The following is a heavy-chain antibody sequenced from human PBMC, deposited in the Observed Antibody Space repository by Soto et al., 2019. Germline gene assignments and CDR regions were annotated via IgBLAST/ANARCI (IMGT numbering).Heavy chain of an antibody. CDR2: IYYSGST. CDR1: GGSISSSSYY. CDR3: SRQQQLIPQSWFDP. V-gene: IGHV4-39*01. D-gene: IGHD6-13*01. J-gene: IGHJ5*02. Sequence: SETLSLTCTVSGGSISSSSYYWGWIRQPPGKGLEWIGSIYYSGSTYYNPSLKSRVTISVDTSKNQFSLKLSSVTAADTAVYYCSRQQQLIPQSWFDPRGQGTPVTVSS.